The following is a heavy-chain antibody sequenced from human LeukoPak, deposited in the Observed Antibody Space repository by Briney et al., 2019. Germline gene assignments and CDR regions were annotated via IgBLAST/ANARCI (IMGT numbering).Heavy chain of an antibody. CDR2: IYPCDSDT. Sequence: GESLKISCKGSGYGFTNYWVGWVRQMPGKGLEWMGIIYPCDSDTRYRPSFQGQVTISADKSFSTAYLQWSSLKASDTAMYYCARRRYCSSTSCYGGVDGFDIWGQGTMVTVSS. V-gene: IGHV5-51*01. D-gene: IGHD2-2*01. CDR3: ARRRYCSSTSCYGGVDGFDI. CDR1: GYGFTNYW. J-gene: IGHJ3*02.